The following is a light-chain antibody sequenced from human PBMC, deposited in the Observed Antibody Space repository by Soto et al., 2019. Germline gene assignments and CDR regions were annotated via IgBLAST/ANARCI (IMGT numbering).Light chain of an antibody. J-gene: IGLJ2*01. Sequence: QSVLTQPPSVSGAPGQRVTISCTGSSSNIGAGYDVHWYQQLPGTAPKLLIYGTSNRPSGVPDRFSGSKSGTSASLAITGLQAEDEADYYCQSYDSSLSGVRVFGGGTKLTVL. CDR2: GTS. CDR3: QSYDSSLSGVRV. V-gene: IGLV1-40*01. CDR1: SSNIGAGYD.